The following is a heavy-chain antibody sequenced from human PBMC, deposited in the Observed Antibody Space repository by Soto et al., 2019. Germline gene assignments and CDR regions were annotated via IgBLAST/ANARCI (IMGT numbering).Heavy chain of an antibody. CDR1: GFTVSSNY. D-gene: IGHD6-19*01. CDR2: IYSGGST. J-gene: IGHJ3*02. V-gene: IGHV3-53*04. CDR3: ARVLLAVVGTGAFDI. Sequence: GGSLRLSCAASGFTVSSNYMSWVRQAPGKGLEWVSVIYSGGSTYYADSVKGRFTISRHNSKNTLYLQMNSLRAEDTAVYYCARVLLAVVGTGAFDIWGQGTMVTVSS.